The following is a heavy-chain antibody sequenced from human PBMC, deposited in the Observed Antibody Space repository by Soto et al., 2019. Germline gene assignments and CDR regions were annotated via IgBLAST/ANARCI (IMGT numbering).Heavy chain of an antibody. CDR3: ARIRGYDFWSGYYTGHVLPGYWFDT. Sequence: TLSLTCTVSGGSISSGGYYWSWIRQHPGKGLEWIGYIYYSGSTYYNPSLKSRVTISVDTSKNQFSLKLSSVTAADTAVYYCARIRGYDFWSGYYTGHVLPGYWFDTWGQGTLVTVSS. CDR2: IYYSGST. V-gene: IGHV4-31*03. J-gene: IGHJ5*02. D-gene: IGHD3-3*01. CDR1: GGSISSGGYY.